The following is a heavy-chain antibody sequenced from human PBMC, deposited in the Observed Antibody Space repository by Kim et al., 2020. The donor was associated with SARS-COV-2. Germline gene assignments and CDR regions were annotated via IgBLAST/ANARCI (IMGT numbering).Heavy chain of an antibody. Sequence: KSRVTISVDTSKNQFSPKLSSVTAADTAVYYCARLLDDYGDYVPINWFDPWGQGTLVTVSS. J-gene: IGHJ5*02. D-gene: IGHD4-17*01. V-gene: IGHV4-39*01. CDR3: ARLLDDYGDYVPINWFDP.